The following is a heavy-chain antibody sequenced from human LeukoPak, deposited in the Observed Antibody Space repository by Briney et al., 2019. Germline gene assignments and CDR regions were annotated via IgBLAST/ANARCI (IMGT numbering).Heavy chain of an antibody. CDR3: AQKGGTDH. Sequence: HTGGSLRLSCAASGFTFSSSAMSWVRQAPGKGLEWVSAISNNGGYTYYADSVQGRFTISRDNSKSTLCLQMNSLRDEDTAVYYCAQKGGTDHWGQGTLVTVSS. J-gene: IGHJ4*02. D-gene: IGHD2-15*01. CDR1: GFTFSSSA. CDR2: ISNNGGYT. V-gene: IGHV3-23*01.